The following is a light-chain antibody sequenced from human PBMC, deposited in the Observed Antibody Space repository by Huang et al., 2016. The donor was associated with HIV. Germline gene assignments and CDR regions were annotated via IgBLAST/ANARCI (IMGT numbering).Light chain of an antibody. V-gene: IGKV3-15*01. CDR1: QSVSST. CDR2: GAS. J-gene: IGKJ2*01. CDR3: QHYTNWPWFT. Sequence: EIVMTQSPATLSVSPGERATLSCRASQSVSSTLAWYQQKPGQAPRLLIYGASTRATGIPARFSGSGSGTEFTLTISSLQSEDFAVYYCQHYTNWPWFTFGQGTKLDIK.